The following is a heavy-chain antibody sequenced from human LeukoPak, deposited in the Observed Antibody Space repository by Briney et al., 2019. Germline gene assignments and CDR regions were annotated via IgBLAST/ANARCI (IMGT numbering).Heavy chain of an antibody. J-gene: IGHJ5*02. CDR2: IYYSGSI. V-gene: IGHV4-59*11. CDR1: GGSISSHY. Sequence: PSETLSLTCTVSGGSISSHYWSWIRQPPGKGLEWIGYIYYSGSINYNPSLKSRVAISVDTSKNQFSLKLSSVTAADTAVYYCARDNLGYCSGGSCYSDWFDPWGRGTLVTVSS. CDR3: ARDNLGYCSGGSCYSDWFDP. D-gene: IGHD2-15*01.